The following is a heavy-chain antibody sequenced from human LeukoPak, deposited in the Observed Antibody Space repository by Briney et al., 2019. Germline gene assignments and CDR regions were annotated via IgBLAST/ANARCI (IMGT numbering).Heavy chain of an antibody. CDR3: ARDTNRFGVDV. D-gene: IGHD1-1*01. CDR1: GFTVSSSH. J-gene: IGHJ6*02. V-gene: IGHV3-53*01. CDR2: LYSGGTT. Sequence: GGSLRLSCAASGFTVSSSHMSWVRQAPGKGLEWVSVLYSGGTTYYADSVTGRFTISRDNSKNTLYLQMNSLRAEDTAVYYCARDTNRFGVDVWGQGTTVTVSS.